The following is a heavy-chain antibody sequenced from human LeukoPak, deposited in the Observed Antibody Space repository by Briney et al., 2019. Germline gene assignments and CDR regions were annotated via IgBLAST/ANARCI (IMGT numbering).Heavy chain of an antibody. D-gene: IGHD4-17*01. CDR2: IRSKAYGGTT. V-gene: IGHV3-49*03. J-gene: IGHJ4*02. CDR3: TRQRWEFDYGDYGGY. CDR1: GFTFGDYA. Sequence: GGSLRLSCTASGFTFGDYAMSWFRQAPGKGLEWVGFIRSKAYGGTTEYAASVKGRFTISRDDSKSIAYLQMNSLKTEDTAVYYCTRQRWEFDYGDYGGYWGQGTLVTVSS.